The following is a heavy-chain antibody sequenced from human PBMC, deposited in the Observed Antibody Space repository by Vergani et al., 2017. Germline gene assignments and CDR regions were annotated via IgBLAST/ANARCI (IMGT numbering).Heavy chain of an antibody. CDR3: AKDQWLTRGYFDY. CDR2: ISGSGGRT. D-gene: IGHD6-19*01. V-gene: IGHV3-23*01. CDR1: GFTFSSYA. Sequence: EVQLLESGGGLVQPGGSLRLSCAASGFTFSSYAMSWVRQAPGKGLEWVSAISGSGGRTYYADSVKGRFTISRDNSKNTLYLQMNSLRAEVTAVYYCAKDQWLTRGYFDYWGQGTLVTVPS. J-gene: IGHJ4*02.